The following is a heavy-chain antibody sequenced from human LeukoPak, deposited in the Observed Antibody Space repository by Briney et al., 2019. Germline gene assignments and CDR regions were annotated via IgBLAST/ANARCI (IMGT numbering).Heavy chain of an antibody. CDR3: AKDRGYTLLYYFSY. CDR1: GVTFSSYA. V-gene: IGHV3-23*01. D-gene: IGHD1-1*01. Sequence: SGGSLRLSCAASGVTFSSYALSWVRQAPGKGLEWVSAISASGGSTYYADSVKGRFTISRDNSKNTLYLQMNSLRAEDTAIYYCAKDRGYTLLYYFSYWGQGALVTVSS. J-gene: IGHJ4*02. CDR2: ISASGGST.